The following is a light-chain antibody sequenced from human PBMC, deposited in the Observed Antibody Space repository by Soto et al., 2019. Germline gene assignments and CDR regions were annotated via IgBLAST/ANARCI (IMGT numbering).Light chain of an antibody. Sequence: EIVLTQSPAILSLSPGERATLSCRASQSVGRYLVWYQQKPGQAPSLLIYDASNRATGIPARFSGSGSGTDFPLTISRLESEDFAVYYCQHRNNWPWTLGQGTRVEIK. CDR3: QHRNNWPWT. CDR2: DAS. J-gene: IGKJ1*01. V-gene: IGKV3-11*01. CDR1: QSVGRY.